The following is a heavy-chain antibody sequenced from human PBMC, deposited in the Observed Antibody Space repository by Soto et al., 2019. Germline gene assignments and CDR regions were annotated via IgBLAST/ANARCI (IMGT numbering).Heavy chain of an antibody. J-gene: IGHJ4*02. CDR1: GGSISSYY. D-gene: IGHD5-18*01. Sequence: QVQLQESGPGLVKPSETLSLTCTASGGSISSYYWSWIRQPPGKGLEWIGYIYYSGSTNYNPSLKSRVTISIDTPKNQFSLKLSSVTAADTAVYYCAGGGYSYGPWSLDYWGQGTLVTVSS. CDR3: AGGGYSYGPWSLDY. CDR2: IYYSGST. V-gene: IGHV4-59*01.